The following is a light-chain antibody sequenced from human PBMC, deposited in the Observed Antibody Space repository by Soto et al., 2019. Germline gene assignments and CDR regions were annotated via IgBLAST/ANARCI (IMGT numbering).Light chain of an antibody. CDR1: QSVSSTY. V-gene: IGKV3-20*01. Sequence: ETLLTQSPGTLSLFPGERATLSCRASQSVSSTYLTWYQQKPDQAPRLLIYGASTRATGIPDRFSGSGSGTDFTLTISRLEPEDFAVYYCQQYGNSRYTFGQGTKLEI. CDR3: QQYGNSRYT. J-gene: IGKJ2*01. CDR2: GAS.